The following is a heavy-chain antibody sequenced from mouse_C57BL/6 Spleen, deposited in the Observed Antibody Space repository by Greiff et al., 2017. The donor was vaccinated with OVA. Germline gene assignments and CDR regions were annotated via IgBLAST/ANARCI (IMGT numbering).Heavy chain of an antibody. J-gene: IGHJ4*01. Sequence: EVMLVESGGDLVKPGGSLKLSCAASGFTFSSYGMSWVRQTPDKRLEWVATISSGGSYTSSPDSVKGRFTISRDHAKNTLYLQMSSLKSEDTAMYYCARLMASDAMDYWGQGTSVTVSS. CDR2: ISSGGSYT. CDR1: GFTFSSYG. CDR3: ARLMASDAMDY. V-gene: IGHV5-6*01. D-gene: IGHD1-1*02.